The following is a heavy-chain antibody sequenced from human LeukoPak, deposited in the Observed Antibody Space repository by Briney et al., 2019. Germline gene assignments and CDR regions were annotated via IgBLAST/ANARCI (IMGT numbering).Heavy chain of an antibody. D-gene: IGHD3-22*01. CDR3: AKDDTSYYYDSSGYYRFDY. Sequence: AGGSLRLSCAASRFTFSSYAMSWVRQAPGKGLAWVSGLSASGNSAYYADSVKGRFTISGDKSRNTLYLQMNSLRAEDTAVYYCAKDDTSYYYDSSGYYRFDYWGQGTLVTVSS. V-gene: IGHV3-23*01. J-gene: IGHJ4*02. CDR1: RFTFSSYA. CDR2: LSASGNSA.